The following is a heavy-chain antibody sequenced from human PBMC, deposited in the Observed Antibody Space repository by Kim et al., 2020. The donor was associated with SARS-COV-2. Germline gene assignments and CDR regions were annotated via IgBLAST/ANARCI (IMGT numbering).Heavy chain of an antibody. Sequence: SSVKVSCKASGGTFSSYAISWVRQAPGQGLEWMGGIIPIFGTANYAQKFQGRVTITADESTRTAYMELSSLRSEDTAVYYCARDPRFRNGWEDPGYGMDVWGQGTTVTVSS. CDR3: ARDPRFRNGWEDPGYGMDV. D-gene: IGHD3-16*01. V-gene: IGHV1-69*13. CDR2: IIPIFGTA. CDR1: GGTFSSYA. J-gene: IGHJ6*02.